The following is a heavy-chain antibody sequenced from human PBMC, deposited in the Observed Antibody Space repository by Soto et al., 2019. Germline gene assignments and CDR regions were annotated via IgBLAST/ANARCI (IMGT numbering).Heavy chain of an antibody. Sequence: PGGSLRLSCTASGFTFNRHAMTWVRQAPGKGLEWVSGLSDSGGSIYYADSVKGRFTISRDNSMNTLYLQMNTLRAEDTAVYYCAKAITIFGVVSDSWFDPWGQGTLVTVSS. CDR3: AKAITIFGVVSDSWFDP. V-gene: IGHV3-23*01. D-gene: IGHD3-3*01. CDR1: GFTFNRHA. J-gene: IGHJ5*02. CDR2: LSDSGGSI.